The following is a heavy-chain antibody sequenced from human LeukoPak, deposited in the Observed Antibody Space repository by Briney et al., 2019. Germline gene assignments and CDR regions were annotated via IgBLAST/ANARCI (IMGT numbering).Heavy chain of an antibody. CDR3: ARVGMATMNFDY. D-gene: IGHD5-24*01. CDR2: IYYSGST. V-gene: IGHV4-30-4*01. Sequence: PSQTLSLTCTVSGGSISSGDYYWSWIRQPPGKGLEWIGYIYYSGSTYYNPSLKSRVTISVDTSKNQFSLKLSSVTAADTAVYYCARVGMATMNFDYWGQGNLVTVSS. J-gene: IGHJ4*02. CDR1: GGSISSGDYY.